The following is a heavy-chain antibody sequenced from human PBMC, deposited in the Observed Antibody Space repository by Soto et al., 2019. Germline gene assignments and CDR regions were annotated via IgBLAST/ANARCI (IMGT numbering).Heavy chain of an antibody. Sequence: QVQLVQSGAEVKKPGASVKVSCKASGYTFTGYYMHWVRQAPGRGLEWMGWFNPNSGGTNYAQKVQGWVTMTRDTSISTAYMELSRLRSDDTAVYYCARGKGYCSGGSCYGINAFDIWGQGTMVTVSS. V-gene: IGHV1-2*04. CDR2: FNPNSGGT. CDR3: ARGKGYCSGGSCYGINAFDI. CDR1: GYTFTGYY. J-gene: IGHJ3*02. D-gene: IGHD2-15*01.